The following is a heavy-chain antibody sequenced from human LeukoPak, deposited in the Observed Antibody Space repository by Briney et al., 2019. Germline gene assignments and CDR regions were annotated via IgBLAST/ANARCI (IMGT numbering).Heavy chain of an antibody. CDR2: ISSSRTYI. CDR1: GFTLSSYY. CDR3: ARAPTSEQQLHFDY. V-gene: IGHV3-21*01. J-gene: IGHJ4*02. D-gene: IGHD6-13*01. Sequence: GGSLRLSCVVSGFTLSSYYMNWVHQAPGKGLEWVSSISSSRTYIYYADSVKGRFTIPRDNAKNSLYLQMNSLRAEDTAVYYCARAPTSEQQLHFDYWGQGTLVTVSS.